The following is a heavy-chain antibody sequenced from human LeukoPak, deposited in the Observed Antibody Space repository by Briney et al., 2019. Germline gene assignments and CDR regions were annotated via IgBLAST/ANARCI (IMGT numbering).Heavy chain of an antibody. J-gene: IGHJ3*02. D-gene: IGHD1-26*01. V-gene: IGHV3-7*03. CDR3: ARDFSGSYPRDAFDI. CDR1: GFTFSSYW. Sequence: PGGSLRLSCAASGFTFSSYWMSWVRQAPGKRLEWVANIKQDGSEKYYVDSVKGRFTISRDNAKNPLYLQMNSLRAEDTAVYYCARDFSGSYPRDAFDIWGQGTMVTVSS. CDR2: IKQDGSEK.